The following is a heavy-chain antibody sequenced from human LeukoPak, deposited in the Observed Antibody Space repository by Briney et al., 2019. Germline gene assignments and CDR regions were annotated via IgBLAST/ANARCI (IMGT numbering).Heavy chain of an antibody. CDR3: ARSWVAGYGTVLDY. CDR1: GYSFTTYW. J-gene: IGHJ4*02. V-gene: IGHV5-51*01. Sequence: GESLKISCKGSGYSFTTYWIGWVRQMPGKGLEWMGIIYPGDSDVRYSPSFQGQVTISADKSLTTAYLQWTSLKASDTAMYYCARSWVAGYGTVLDYWGQGTLVTVSS. CDR2: IYPGDSDV. D-gene: IGHD6-19*01.